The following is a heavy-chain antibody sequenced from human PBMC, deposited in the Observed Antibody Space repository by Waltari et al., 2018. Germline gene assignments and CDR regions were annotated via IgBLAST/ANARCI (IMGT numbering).Heavy chain of an antibody. J-gene: IGHJ6*02. CDR2: ISSSGSTK. CDR1: GFTFSSYE. CDR3: ARPPGWYYGMDG. Sequence: EVQLVESGGGLVQPGGSLRLSCAASGFTFSSYEMNWVRQAPGKGLERVSYISSSGSTKHDAVFGNGRMTRARENAKNSRYLQMNGLRAEDTAVYDCARPPGWYYGMDGWGQDTTVTVS. V-gene: IGHV3-48*03.